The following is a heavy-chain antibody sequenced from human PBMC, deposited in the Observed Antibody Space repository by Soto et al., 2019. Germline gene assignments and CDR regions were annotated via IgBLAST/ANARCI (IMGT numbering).Heavy chain of an antibody. D-gene: IGHD2-15*01. V-gene: IGHV1-18*01. CDR1: GYTFTSYG. J-gene: IGHJ3*02. CDR3: ARHKALGYCSGGSCYSGRNARRDPLAI. Sequence: GASVKVSCKASGYTFTSYGISWVRQAPGQGLEWMGWISAYNGNTNYAQKLQGRVTMTTDTSTSTAYMELRSLRSDDTAVYYCARHKALGYCSGGSCYSGRNARRDPLAIWGQGTMVTVSS. CDR2: ISAYNGNT.